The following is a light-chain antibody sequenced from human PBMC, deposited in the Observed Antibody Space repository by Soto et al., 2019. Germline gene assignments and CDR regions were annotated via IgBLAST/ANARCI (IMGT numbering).Light chain of an antibody. V-gene: IGKV1-12*01. J-gene: IGKJ1*01. CDR3: QQRKSFSCT. Sequence: DIQMTQSPSSVSASVGDRVTITCRASQGISSWLAWYQQKPGRAPKLLIYVISTLQSVLLSRLSGSESRTVITLTISTMQPEDLPSYYCQQRKSFSCTFGQATKVDIK. CDR1: QGISSW. CDR2: VIS.